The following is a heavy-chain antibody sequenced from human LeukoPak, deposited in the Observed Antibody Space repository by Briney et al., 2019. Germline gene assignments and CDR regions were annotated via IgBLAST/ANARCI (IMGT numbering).Heavy chain of an antibody. D-gene: IGHD3-10*01. Sequence: SETLSLTCTVSGGSISSSSYYWGWIRQPPGKGLEWIGSIYYSGSAYYNPSLKSRVTISVDTSKNQFSLKLSSVTAADTAVYYCARESNYHGSGTGWFDPWGQGTLVTVSS. CDR2: IYYSGSA. CDR3: ARESNYHGSGTGWFDP. J-gene: IGHJ5*02. V-gene: IGHV4-39*07. CDR1: GGSISSSSYY.